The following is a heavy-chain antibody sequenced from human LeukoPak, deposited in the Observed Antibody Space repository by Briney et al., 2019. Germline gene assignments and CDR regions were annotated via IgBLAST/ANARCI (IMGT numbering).Heavy chain of an antibody. J-gene: IGHJ4*02. V-gene: IGHV4-31*03. Sequence: TSQTLSLTCTVSGGSISSGGYYWSWTRQHPGGGLEWIVYIYYSGSTYYKPSLKSRVTISVDTSKHQFSLKLSSVTAADKAVHYCARGVDYYDILAGYSYYFVYWGQGTLVTVSS. D-gene: IGHD3-9*01. CDR2: IYYSGST. CDR1: GGSISSGGYY. CDR3: ARGVDYYDILAGYSYYFVY.